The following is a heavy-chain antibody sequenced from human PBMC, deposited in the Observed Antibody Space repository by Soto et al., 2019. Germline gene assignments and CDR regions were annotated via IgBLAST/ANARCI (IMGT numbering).Heavy chain of an antibody. J-gene: IGHJ6*02. CDR1: GFRFSVYW. V-gene: IGHV3-7*01. D-gene: IGHD3-3*02. CDR3: SRSYHYSDFCCGPSGGYYYGFDV. Sequence: AGSLRLSCAASGFRFSVYWMSWVGQAPGKGLEWVANIKGDGSGMYRVGSVNRRLSITRDYAQDSLFPQISALSTDDTAVYYCSRSYHYSDFCCGPSGGYYYGFDVWGQGTTVTVSS. CDR2: IKGDGSGM.